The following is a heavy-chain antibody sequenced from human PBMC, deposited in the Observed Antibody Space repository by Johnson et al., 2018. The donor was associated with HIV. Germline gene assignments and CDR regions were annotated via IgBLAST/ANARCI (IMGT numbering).Heavy chain of an antibody. CDR1: GFTFSSYG. J-gene: IGHJ3*02. Sequence: MQLVESGGGVVQPGRSMRLSCAASGFTFSSYGMHWVRQAPGKGLEWVGRIKRETEGGTRDYAAPVKGRFTISRDDSKNTLYLQINSLKTDDTAVYYCTRGVNSEGGSIWGQGTMVTVSS. CDR3: TRGVNSEGGSI. CDR2: IKRETEGGTR. D-gene: IGHD3-16*01. V-gene: IGHV3-15*01.